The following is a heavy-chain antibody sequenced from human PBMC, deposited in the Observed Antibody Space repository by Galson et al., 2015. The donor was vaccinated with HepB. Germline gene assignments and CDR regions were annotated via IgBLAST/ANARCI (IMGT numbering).Heavy chain of an antibody. Sequence: SLRLSCAASGFTFSSYAMHWVRQAPGKGLEWVAVISYDGSNKYYADSVKGRFTISRDNSKNTLYLQMNSLRSDDTAVYYCARDRSERGGIMVVPAAEFDYWGQGTLVTVSS. D-gene: IGHD2-2*01. CDR2: ISYDGSNK. J-gene: IGHJ4*02. CDR1: GFTFSSYA. V-gene: IGHV3-30-3*01. CDR3: ARDRSERGGIMVVPAAEFDY.